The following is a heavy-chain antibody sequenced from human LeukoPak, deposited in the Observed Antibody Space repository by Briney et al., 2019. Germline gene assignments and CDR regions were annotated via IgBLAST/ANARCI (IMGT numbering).Heavy chain of an antibody. CDR1: GFTFSSYA. CDR2: ISYDGSNK. CDR3: ATLRSDSSGWYYFDY. V-gene: IGHV3-30-3*01. D-gene: IGHD6-19*01. Sequence: GGSLRLSCAASGFTFSSYAMHWVRQAPGKGREWVAVISYDGSNKYYADSVKGRFTISRDNSKNTLYLQMNSLRAEDTAVYYCATLRSDSSGWYYFDYWGQGTLVTVSS. J-gene: IGHJ4*02.